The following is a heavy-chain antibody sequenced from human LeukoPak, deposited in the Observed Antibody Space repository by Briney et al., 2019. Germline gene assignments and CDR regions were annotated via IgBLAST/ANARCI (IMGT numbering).Heavy chain of an antibody. CDR3: TRAKRVIFDY. J-gene: IGHJ4*02. CDR2: ISPSGGST. Sequence: ASVKVSCKASGYTFTSYYIDWVRQAPGQGLEWMGVISPSGGSTRYAQKFQGRVTMTRDTSINTAYMELSSLRSDDTAVYYCTRAKRVIFDYWGQGTLVTVSS. CDR1: GYTFTSYY. D-gene: IGHD1-1*01. V-gene: IGHV1-46*01.